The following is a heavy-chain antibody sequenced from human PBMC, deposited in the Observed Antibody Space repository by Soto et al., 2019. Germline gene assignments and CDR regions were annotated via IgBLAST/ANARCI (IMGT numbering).Heavy chain of an antibody. CDR2: INHSGST. CDR3: ARDCSRTTFSVRRFDV. D-gene: IGHD1-26*01. CDR1: GESFNGYY. V-gene: IGHV4-34*02. Sequence: QVQLQQWGAGLLKPSETLSLTCAVYGESFNGYYWNWFRQPPGKGLEWIGEINHSGSTNYNPSLKRRVTISVDTSRNQFYLKLTSGRAADTAVYYCARDCSRTTFSVRRFDVCGEGTMVIVS. J-gene: IGHJ3*01.